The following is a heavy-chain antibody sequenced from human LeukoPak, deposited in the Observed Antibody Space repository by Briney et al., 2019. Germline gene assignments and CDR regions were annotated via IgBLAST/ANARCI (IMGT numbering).Heavy chain of an antibody. V-gene: IGHV3-23*01. Sequence: GGSLRLSCAASRSTFSSYAMTWVRQAPGKGLEWVSAISGSGGSTHYADSVKGRFTISRDNSKSTLYLQMNSLRAEDTAVYYCAKHILTAYGMDVWGQGTTVTVSS. CDR1: RSTFSSYA. J-gene: IGHJ6*02. CDR3: AKHILTAYGMDV. D-gene: IGHD3-9*01. CDR2: ISGSGGST.